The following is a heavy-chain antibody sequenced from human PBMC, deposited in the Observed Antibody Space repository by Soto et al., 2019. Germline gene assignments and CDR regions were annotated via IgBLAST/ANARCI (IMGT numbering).Heavy chain of an antibody. CDR1: GGSISSGDYY. Sequence: SETLSLTCTVSGGSISSGDYYWSWIRQPPGKGLEWIGYIYYSGSTYYNPSLKSRVTISVDTSKNQFSLKLSSVTAADTAVYYCAREYGSSSATPYYYYYGMDVWGQGTTVT. V-gene: IGHV4-30-4*01. CDR3: AREYGSSSATPYYYYYGMDV. D-gene: IGHD6-6*01. J-gene: IGHJ6*02. CDR2: IYYSGST.